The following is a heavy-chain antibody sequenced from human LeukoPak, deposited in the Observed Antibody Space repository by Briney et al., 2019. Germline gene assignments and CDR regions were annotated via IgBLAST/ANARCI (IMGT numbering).Heavy chain of an antibody. CDR3: ARPVYDFWSGYYIAYFDY. Sequence: SETLSLTCAVYGGSFSGYYWSWIRQPPGKGLEWIGEINHSGSTNYNPSLKSRVTISVDTSKNQFSLKLSSVTAADTAVYYCARPVYDFWSGYYIAYFDYWGQGTLVTVSS. D-gene: IGHD3-3*01. CDR1: GGSFSGYY. CDR2: INHSGST. V-gene: IGHV4-34*01. J-gene: IGHJ4*02.